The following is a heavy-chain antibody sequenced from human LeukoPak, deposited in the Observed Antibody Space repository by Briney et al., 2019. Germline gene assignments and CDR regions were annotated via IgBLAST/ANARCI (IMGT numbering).Heavy chain of an antibody. J-gene: IGHJ4*02. V-gene: IGHV4-39*07. CDR3: ATVGSSSWYRAPDY. D-gene: IGHD6-13*01. CDR1: GDSISSSSYD. Sequence: PSETLSLTCTVSGDSISSSSYDWGWIRQPPGKGLEWIGTIYYSGSTYYNPSLKSRVTISVDTSKNQFSLKLSSVTAADTAVYYCATVGSSSWYRAPDYWGQGTLVTVSS. CDR2: IYYSGST.